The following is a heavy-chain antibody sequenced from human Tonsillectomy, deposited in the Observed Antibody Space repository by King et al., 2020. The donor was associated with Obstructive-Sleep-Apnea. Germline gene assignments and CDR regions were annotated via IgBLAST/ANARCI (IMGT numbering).Heavy chain of an antibody. D-gene: IGHD3-10*01. CDR1: GYNFPKYW. CDR2: IFPEDSDI. J-gene: IGHJ6*02. CDR3: ARMYYFASANYNGMDV. Sequence: VQLVESGAEVTKPGESLKISCKASGYNFPKYWIGWVRQMPGKGLEWMAIIFPEDSDIRYSPSFQGPVTISADTSICTAYLQWNSLRASDTAFYYCARMYYFASANYNGMDVWGQGTTVTVSS. V-gene: IGHV5-51*01.